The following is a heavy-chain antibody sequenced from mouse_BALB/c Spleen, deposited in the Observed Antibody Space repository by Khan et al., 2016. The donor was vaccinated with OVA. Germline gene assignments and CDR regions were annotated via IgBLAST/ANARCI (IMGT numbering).Heavy chain of an antibody. D-gene: IGHD3-1*01. J-gene: IGHJ3*01. CDR1: GYTFTDTV. CDR3: ARGGYSGLAY. Sequence: QVQLQQSGPELVKPGASVKMSCKASGYTFTDTVLTWVKQRTGQGIEWIGDIYTGSGRTYYNEKIQGKAKLTADKSSNKAYMTHSSLSFEDSAVYICARGGYSGLAYWGQGTLVTVSA. CDR2: IYTGSGRT. V-gene: IGHV1-77*01.